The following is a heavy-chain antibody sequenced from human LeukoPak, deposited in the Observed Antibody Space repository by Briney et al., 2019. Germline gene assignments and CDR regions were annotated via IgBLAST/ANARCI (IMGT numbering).Heavy chain of an antibody. J-gene: IGHJ4*02. CDR1: GGSISSSSYY. V-gene: IGHV4-39*07. Sequence: SETLSLTCTVSGGSISSSSYYWGWIRQPPGKGLEWIWSIYYSGSTYYNPSLKSRVTISVDTSKNQFSLKLSSVTAADTAVYYCARLISEPHYDFWSGYYKGGDYFDYWGQGTLVTVSS. CDR3: ARLISEPHYDFWSGYYKGGDYFDY. D-gene: IGHD3-3*01. CDR2: IYYSGST.